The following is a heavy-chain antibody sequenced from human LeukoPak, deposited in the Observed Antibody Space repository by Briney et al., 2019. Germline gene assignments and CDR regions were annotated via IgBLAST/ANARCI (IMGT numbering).Heavy chain of an antibody. Sequence: GGSLRLSCAASGFTISRYDMHWVRQVTGKSLEWVSAIDTAGDTYYPGSVKGRFTISRENAKNSLYLQMNSLRAEDTAVYYCARGSGSYRDDAFDIWGQGTMVTVSS. V-gene: IGHV3-13*01. CDR1: GFTISRYD. J-gene: IGHJ3*02. D-gene: IGHD1-26*01. CDR2: IDTAGDT. CDR3: ARGSGSYRDDAFDI.